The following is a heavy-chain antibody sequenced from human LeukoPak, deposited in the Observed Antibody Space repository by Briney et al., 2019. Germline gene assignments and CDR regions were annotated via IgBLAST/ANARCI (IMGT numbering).Heavy chain of an antibody. V-gene: IGHV4-4*07. Sequence: PSETLSLTCTVSGGSISSYYWSWIRQPAGKGLEWIGRIYTSGSTNYNPSLKSRVTMSVDTSKNQFSLKLSSVTAADTAVYHCARDSGRITIFGVVTPSDAFDIWGQGTMVTVSS. D-gene: IGHD3-3*01. CDR3: ARDSGRITIFGVVTPSDAFDI. CDR1: GGSISSYY. J-gene: IGHJ3*02. CDR2: IYTSGST.